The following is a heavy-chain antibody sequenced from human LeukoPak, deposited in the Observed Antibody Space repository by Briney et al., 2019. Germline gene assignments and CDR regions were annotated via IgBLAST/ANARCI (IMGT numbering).Heavy chain of an antibody. Sequence: GGSLRLSCAASGFTFSSYWMHWVRQSPWKGLEWVGQLKGDGSRANYADSVRGRFTISRDNAKNTVYLQLNSLRAEDTAVYYCARDGYLAPVIAFLDYWGQGTPVTVSS. D-gene: IGHD2-2*03. CDR3: ARDGYLAPVIAFLDY. CDR1: GFTFSSYW. J-gene: IGHJ4*02. CDR2: LKGDGSRA. V-gene: IGHV3-74*01.